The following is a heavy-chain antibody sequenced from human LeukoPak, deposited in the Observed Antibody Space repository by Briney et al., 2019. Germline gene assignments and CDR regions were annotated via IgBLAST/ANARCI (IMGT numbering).Heavy chain of an antibody. D-gene: IGHD3-9*01. CDR2: ISAYNGNT. CDR3: ARDTFVGYDILTGYSATSHFDY. V-gene: IGHV1-18*01. Sequence: ASVKVSCKASGYTFTSYGISWVRQAPGQGLEWMGWISAYNGNTNYAQKLQGRVTMTTDTSTSTAYMELSSLRSEDTAVYYCARDTFVGYDILTGYSATSHFDYWGQGTLVTVSS. CDR1: GYTFTSYG. J-gene: IGHJ4*02.